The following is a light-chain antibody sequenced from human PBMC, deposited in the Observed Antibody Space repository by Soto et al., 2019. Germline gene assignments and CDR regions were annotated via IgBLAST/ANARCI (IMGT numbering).Light chain of an antibody. CDR2: GAS. CDR1: QSVSSSS. V-gene: IGKV3-20*01. J-gene: IGKJ4*01. CDR3: KQYRSSFT. Sequence: EIVLTQSPGTLSLSPGEGATLSCRASQSVSSSSLTWYQQKRGQAPRLLIYGASTRATGIPDRFSGSGSGTDFPLIISRLDHDYLAVYYCKQYRSSFTFGGGTKVEIK.